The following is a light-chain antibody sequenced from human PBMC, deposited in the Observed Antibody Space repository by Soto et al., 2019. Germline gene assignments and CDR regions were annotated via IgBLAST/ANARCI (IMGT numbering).Light chain of an antibody. V-gene: IGKV3-11*01. CDR2: DAS. CDR3: QQYNSYSWT. CDR1: QNVRGY. Sequence: DIVLTQSPATLSLSPGERATLSCRASQNVRGYLAWYQQKPGQAPRLLIYDASNRATGTSARFSGSGSGTDFTLTISSLESEDFAIYYCQQYNSYSWTFGQGTKVEIK. J-gene: IGKJ1*01.